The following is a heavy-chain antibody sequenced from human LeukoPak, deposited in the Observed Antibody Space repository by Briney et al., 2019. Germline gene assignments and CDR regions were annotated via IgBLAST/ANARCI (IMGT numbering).Heavy chain of an antibody. CDR2: IDWDDDK. Sequence: SGPTLVNPTQTLTLTCTFSGFSLSTSAMRVSWIRQPPGKALEWLARIDWDDDKFYCTSLKTRLTISKDTSKNQVVLTMTNMDPVDTATYYCARMHSYNYGPFDYWGQGTLVTVSS. CDR3: ARMHSYNYGPFDY. CDR1: GFSLSTSAMR. V-gene: IGHV2-70*04. J-gene: IGHJ4*02. D-gene: IGHD5-24*01.